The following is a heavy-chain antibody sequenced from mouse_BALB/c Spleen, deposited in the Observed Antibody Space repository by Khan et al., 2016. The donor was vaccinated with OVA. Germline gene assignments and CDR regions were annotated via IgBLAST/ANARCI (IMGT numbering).Heavy chain of an antibody. CDR1: GFDFSRYW. CDR3: GRLGYYGYFDV. Sequence: EVELVESGGGLVQPGGSLKLSCAASGFDFSRYWMSWVRQAPGKGLEWIGEINPDSSTINYTPSLKDKFIISRDNAKNTLYLQMRKVRSEDTALYYCGRLGYYGYFDVWGARATVTVSS. CDR2: INPDSSTI. J-gene: IGHJ1*01. V-gene: IGHV4-1*02. D-gene: IGHD2-2*01.